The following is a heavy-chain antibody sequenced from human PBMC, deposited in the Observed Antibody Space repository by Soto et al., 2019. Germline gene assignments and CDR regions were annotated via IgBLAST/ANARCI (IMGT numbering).Heavy chain of an antibody. V-gene: IGHV3-48*03. CDR3: ARDFFGATGLRTGFDF. J-gene: IGHJ4*02. D-gene: IGHD1-26*01. CDR2: ISGSGSTI. Sequence: EVQLVESGGGLVQPGGSLRLSCAASGFTFSTYEINWVRQAPGKGLEWVSYISGSGSTIYYADSVKGRFTISRDNAQNSLYLQMNSLRVEDTAGYYCARDFFGATGLRTGFDFWGQGTLVTVSS. CDR1: GFTFSTYE.